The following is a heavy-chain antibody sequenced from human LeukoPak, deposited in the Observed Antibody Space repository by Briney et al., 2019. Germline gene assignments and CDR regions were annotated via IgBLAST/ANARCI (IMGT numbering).Heavy chain of an antibody. CDR3: AKVGHIWFGELVDDY. D-gene: IGHD3-10*01. V-gene: IGHV3-23*01. Sequence: PGGSLRLSCAASGFTFSSYAMGWVRQAPGKGLERVSAISGSGGSTYYADSVKGRFTISRDNSKNTLYLQMNSLRAEDTAVYYCAKVGHIWFGELVDDYWGQGTLVTVSS. CDR1: GFTFSSYA. CDR2: ISGSGGST. J-gene: IGHJ4*02.